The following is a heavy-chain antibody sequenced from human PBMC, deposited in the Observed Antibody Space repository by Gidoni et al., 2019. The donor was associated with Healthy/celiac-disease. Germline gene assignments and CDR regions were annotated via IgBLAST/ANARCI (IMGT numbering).Heavy chain of an antibody. J-gene: IGHJ5*02. D-gene: IGHD2-15*01. CDR2: INHSGST. Sequence: QVQLQQWGAGPLKPSETLSLTCAVYGGSFSGYYWSWLRQPPGKGLEWIGEINHSGSTNYNPSLKSRVTISVDTSKNQFSLKLSSVTAADTAVYYCARGLGRDCGSGGSCYSVGASPPNWFDPWGQGTLVTVSS. CDR1: GGSFSGYY. CDR3: ARGLGRDCGSGGSCYSVGASPPNWFDP. V-gene: IGHV4-34*01.